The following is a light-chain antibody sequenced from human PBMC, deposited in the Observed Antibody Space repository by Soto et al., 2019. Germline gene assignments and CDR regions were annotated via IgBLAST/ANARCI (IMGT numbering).Light chain of an antibody. CDR2: XXX. Sequence: SYELTQPPSVSVSPGQTASITCSGDKLGDKYACWYQQKPGQSPVLVIYXXXXXPSGXPXXXXXXXSGNTATLTISGTQAMDEADYYCQAWDSTTALVFGGGTKVTVL. CDR1: KLGDKY. CDR3: QAWDSTTALV. J-gene: IGLJ2*01. V-gene: IGLV3-1*01.